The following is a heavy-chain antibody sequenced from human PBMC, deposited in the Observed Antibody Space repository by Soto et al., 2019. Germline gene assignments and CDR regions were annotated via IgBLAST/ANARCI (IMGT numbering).Heavy chain of an antibody. Sequence: QVQLVQSRGEVKKPGASVKVSCKTSGYSFTTYGISWVRQAPGQGLEWMGWISGYNGNTNYAQKLQGRVTMTTHPSTSTAYMTLRSLRSDDTAVYYCAREGPAPYSYYGMDVWGQGSTVPVSS. CDR3: AREGPAPYSYYGMDV. V-gene: IGHV1-18*01. CDR1: GYSFTTYG. CDR2: ISGYNGNT. J-gene: IGHJ6*02.